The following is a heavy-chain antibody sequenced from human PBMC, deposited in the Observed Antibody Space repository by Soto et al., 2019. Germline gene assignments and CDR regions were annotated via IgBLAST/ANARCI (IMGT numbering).Heavy chain of an antibody. CDR1: GFTFDTFA. CDR3: ARVNPGNNLYYYYGLDV. Sequence: QVHLVESGGSVVQPGRSLRLSCAASGFTFDTFAIHWVRQTPGKVLEWVALISYDGYNTYYADSVKGRFTISRDNSKNTLYLQMTSLRPDDTGVYYCARVNPGNNLYYYYGLDVRGQGTSVTVSS. J-gene: IGHJ6*02. D-gene: IGHD1-1*01. V-gene: IGHV3-30-3*01. CDR2: ISYDGYNT.